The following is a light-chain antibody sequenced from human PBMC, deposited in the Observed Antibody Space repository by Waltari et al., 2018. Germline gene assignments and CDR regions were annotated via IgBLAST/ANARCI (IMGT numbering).Light chain of an antibody. V-gene: IGLV1-47*01. CDR1: SSNIGPNY. CDR2: MND. Sequence: QSVLTHPPSASGTPGQTVTISCSGSSSNIGPNYLSWYQQLPGTAPKLLIYMNDQRPSGVPDRFSGSRSGTSASLAISRLRSEDQANYYCAGWDDSLNGHIVFGGGTKLTVL. CDR3: AGWDDSLNGHIV. J-gene: IGLJ2*01.